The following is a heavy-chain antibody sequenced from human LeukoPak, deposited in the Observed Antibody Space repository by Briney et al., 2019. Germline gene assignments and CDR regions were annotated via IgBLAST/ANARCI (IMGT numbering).Heavy chain of an antibody. CDR3: AKGEGATAFINLLGY. CDR1: GFTFSSYA. Sequence: PGGSLRLSCAASGFTFSSYAMSWVRQAPGKGLEWVSAISGSGGSTYYADSVKGRFTISRDNSKNTLYLQMNSLRAEDTAVYYRAKGEGATAFINLLGYWGQGTLVTVSS. CDR2: ISGSGGST. J-gene: IGHJ4*02. V-gene: IGHV3-23*01. D-gene: IGHD1-26*01.